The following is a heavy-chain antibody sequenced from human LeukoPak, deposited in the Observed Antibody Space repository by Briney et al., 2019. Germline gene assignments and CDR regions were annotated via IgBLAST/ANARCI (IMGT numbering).Heavy chain of an antibody. CDR2: IYHSGST. Sequence: PSETLSLTCTVSGYSISSGYYWGWIRQPPGKGLEWIGSIYHSGSTYYNPSLKSRVTMSVDTSKNQFSLKLSSVTAADMAVYYCAREARDLWFGEFGYFDYWGQGTLVTVSS. CDR3: AREARDLWFGEFGYFDY. D-gene: IGHD3-10*01. CDR1: GYSISSGYY. J-gene: IGHJ4*02. V-gene: IGHV4-38-2*02.